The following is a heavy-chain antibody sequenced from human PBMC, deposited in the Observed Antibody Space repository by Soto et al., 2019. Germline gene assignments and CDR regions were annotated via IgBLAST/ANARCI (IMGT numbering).Heavy chain of an antibody. CDR2: ISYDGSNK. CDR3: ASGGYSYGPGDGY. D-gene: IGHD5-18*01. J-gene: IGHJ4*02. Sequence: QVQLVEAGGGVGQPGRSLRLSCAASGFTFSSYAMHWVRQAPGKGLEWVAVISYDGSNKYYADSVKGRFTISRDNSKNTLYLQMNRLRAEDTAVYYCASGGYSYGPGDGYWGQGTLVTLSS. V-gene: IGHV3-30-3*01. CDR1: GFTFSSYA.